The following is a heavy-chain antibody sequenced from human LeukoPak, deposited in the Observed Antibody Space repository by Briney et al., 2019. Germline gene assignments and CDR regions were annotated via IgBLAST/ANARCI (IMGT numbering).Heavy chain of an antibody. J-gene: IGHJ4*02. D-gene: IGHD3-22*01. Sequence: ASVKVSCKASGYTFTSYGISWVRQAPGQGLEWMGWISAYNGNTNYAQKLQGRLTMTTDTSTSTAYMELRSLRSDDTAVYYCARASITMLVVVPDDYWGQGTLVTVSS. CDR2: ISAYNGNT. CDR1: GYTFTSYG. CDR3: ARASITMLVVVPDDY. V-gene: IGHV1-18*01.